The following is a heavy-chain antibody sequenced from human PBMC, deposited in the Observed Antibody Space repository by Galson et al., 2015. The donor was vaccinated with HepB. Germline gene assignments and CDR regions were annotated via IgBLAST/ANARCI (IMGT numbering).Heavy chain of an antibody. CDR3: SKLSIESRRFANNNY. Sequence: SLRLSCAASGLSLSNYDMHWVRQAPGKGLEWVAFMRFDGSYIFYAESVKGRFTVSRDNSKNTLFLQMNSLRPEDTAVYYWSKLSIESRRFANNNYWGQGTRVAVSS. CDR1: GLSLSNYD. D-gene: IGHD5-12*01. V-gene: IGHV3-30*02. CDR2: MRFDGSYI. J-gene: IGHJ4*02.